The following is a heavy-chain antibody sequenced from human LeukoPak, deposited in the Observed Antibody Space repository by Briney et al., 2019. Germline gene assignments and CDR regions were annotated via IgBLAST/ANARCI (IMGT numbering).Heavy chain of an antibody. Sequence: GGSLRLSCAASGFTFSSYSMNWVRQAPEKGLEGVSSIISSSSYIYYATSVKGRFTISRDNAKNSLYLQMNSLRAEDTAVYYCARGGGYCSSSSCSDNWFDPWGQGTLVTVSS. CDR2: IISSSSYI. CDR3: ARGGGYCSSSSCSDNWFDP. V-gene: IGHV3-21*01. J-gene: IGHJ5*02. D-gene: IGHD2-2*03. CDR1: GFTFSSYS.